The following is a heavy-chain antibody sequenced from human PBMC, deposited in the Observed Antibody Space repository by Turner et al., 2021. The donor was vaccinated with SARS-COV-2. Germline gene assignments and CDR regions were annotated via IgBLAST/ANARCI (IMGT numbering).Heavy chain of an antibody. CDR1: GFTFSDYW. D-gene: IGHD1-1*01. V-gene: IGHV3-7*01. CDR3: VRHGSWNFDS. Sequence: EVQLVEPGGGLVQSVGCLRLSRVGSGFTFSDYWMGWVRQAPGKGLEWVANIKTDGSSKYYVDSVKDRFTTSGDNAKNSLYLQMYSLRAEDTAVYYCVRHGSWNFDSWGQGTLVTVSS. CDR2: IKTDGSSK. J-gene: IGHJ5*01.